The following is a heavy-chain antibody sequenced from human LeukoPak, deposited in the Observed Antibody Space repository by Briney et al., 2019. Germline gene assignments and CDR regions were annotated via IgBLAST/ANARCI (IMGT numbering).Heavy chain of an antibody. J-gene: IGHJ4*02. Sequence: SETLSLTCTVSGGSISSSSYYWGWIRQPPGKGLEWIGSIYYSGSTYYNPSPKSRVTISVDTSKNQFSLKLSSVTAADTAVYYCAREAVTMVRGVITDYWGQGTLVTVSS. V-gene: IGHV4-39*02. CDR2: IYYSGST. CDR1: GGSISSSSYY. D-gene: IGHD3-10*01. CDR3: AREAVTMVRGVITDY.